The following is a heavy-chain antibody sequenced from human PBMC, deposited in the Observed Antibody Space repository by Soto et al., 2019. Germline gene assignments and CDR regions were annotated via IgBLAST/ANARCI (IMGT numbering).Heavy chain of an antibody. J-gene: IGHJ4*02. Sequence: QLQLQESGSGLVKPSQTLSLTCAVSGGSINTATHSWSWIRQPPGKGLEWIGYIYHSGSTYYNPSVKSRVTISTEKSNNQFSLRLSSVTAADTAVYYCARGGGVTTTGDDYWGQGILVTVSS. CDR2: IYHSGST. D-gene: IGHD4-4*01. CDR3: ARGGGVTTTGDDY. V-gene: IGHV4-30-2*01. CDR1: GGSINTATHS.